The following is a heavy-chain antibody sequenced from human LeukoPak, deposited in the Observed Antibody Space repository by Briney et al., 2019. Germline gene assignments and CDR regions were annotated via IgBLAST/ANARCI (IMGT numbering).Heavy chain of an antibody. D-gene: IGHD5-12*01. CDR2: INHSGST. V-gene: IGHV4-34*01. CDR3: ARELVATTPLFDY. CDR1: GGSYSGYY. J-gene: IGHJ4*02. Sequence: PSEALSLTCAVYGGSYSGYYWSWIRQPPGKGLEWIGEINHSGSTNYNPSLKSRVTISVDTSKDQFSLKLTSVTAADTAVYYCARELVATTPLFDYWGQGTLVTVSS.